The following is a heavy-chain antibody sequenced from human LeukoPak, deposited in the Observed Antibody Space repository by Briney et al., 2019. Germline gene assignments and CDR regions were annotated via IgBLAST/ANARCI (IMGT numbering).Heavy chain of an antibody. CDR2: INPSGGST. V-gene: IGHV1-46*01. Sequence: GASVKVSCKASGYTFTSYYMHWVRQAPGQGLEWMGIINPSGGSTSYAQKFQGRVTMTRDTSTSTVYMELSSLRSEDTAVYYCARAPGDRYSSGWYFDYWGQGTLVTVSS. CDR1: GYTFTSYY. D-gene: IGHD6-19*01. J-gene: IGHJ4*02. CDR3: ARAPGDRYSSGWYFDY.